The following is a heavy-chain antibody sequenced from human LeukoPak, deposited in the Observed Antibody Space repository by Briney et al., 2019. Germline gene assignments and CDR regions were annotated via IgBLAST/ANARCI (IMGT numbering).Heavy chain of an antibody. J-gene: IGHJ5*02. Sequence: GGSLRLSCAASGFTFSGCVMLWVRQAPGMGLEYVSSIDPNGEASYYANSVKGRFSISRDNSNNMLYLQMGSLTSADMGVYYGAAQGGRTGAYDPWGQGTLVTVAS. CDR2: IDPNGEAS. V-gene: IGHV3-64*01. CDR3: AAQGGRTGAYDP. D-gene: IGHD3/OR15-3a*01. CDR1: GFTFSGCV.